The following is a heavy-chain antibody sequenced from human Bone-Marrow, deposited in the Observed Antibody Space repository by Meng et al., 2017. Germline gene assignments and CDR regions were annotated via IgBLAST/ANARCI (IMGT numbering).Heavy chain of an antibody. J-gene: IGHJ6*02. CDR1: GFTFSNVW. D-gene: IGHD3-3*01. CDR3: TTVHYDFGGGSSWGYYYYAMDV. Sequence: GESLKISCVASGFTFSNVWMSWVRQAPGKGLEWIGRITSMTHGGTTDYAAPVKGRFTISRDDSKNTLYLQMNSLKTEDTDVYYCTTVHYDFGGGSSWGYYYYAMDVWGQGTTVTVSS. V-gene: IGHV3-15*01. CDR2: ITSMTHGGTT.